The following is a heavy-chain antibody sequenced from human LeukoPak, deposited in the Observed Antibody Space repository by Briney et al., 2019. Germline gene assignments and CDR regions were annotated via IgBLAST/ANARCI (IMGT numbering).Heavy chain of an antibody. J-gene: IGHJ6*02. CDR2: ISSSGSTI. CDR3: ARDRVGYYYGSGSYYYYYYGMDV. V-gene: IGHV3-48*03. CDR1: GFTFSSYE. Sequence: GGSLRLSCAASGFTFSSYEMNWVRQAPGKGLEWVSYISSSGSTIYYADSVKGRFTIPRDNAKNSLYLQMNSLRAEDTAVYYCARDRVGYYYGSGSYYYYYYGMDVWGQGTTVTVSS. D-gene: IGHD3-10*01.